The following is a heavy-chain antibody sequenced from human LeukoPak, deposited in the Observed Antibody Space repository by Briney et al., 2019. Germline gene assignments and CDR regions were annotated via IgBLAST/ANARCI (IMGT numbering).Heavy chain of an antibody. CDR3: AKDIVVVPAAIWGAFHI. V-gene: IGHV3-23*01. CDR1: GFTFSSYA. Sequence: GGSLRLPCAASGFTFSSYAMSWVRQAPGKGLEWVSGISGSGGTTYYADSVKGRFTISRDNSKNTLYLQMNSLRAEDTAVYYCAKDIVVVPAAIWGAFHIWGQGTMVTVSS. CDR2: ISGSGGTT. J-gene: IGHJ3*02. D-gene: IGHD2-2*02.